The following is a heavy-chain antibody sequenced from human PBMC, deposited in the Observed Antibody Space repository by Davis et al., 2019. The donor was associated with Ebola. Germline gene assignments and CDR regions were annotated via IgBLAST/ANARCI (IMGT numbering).Heavy chain of an antibody. Sequence: PSETLSLTCTVSGGSISSYYWSWIRQPPGKGLEWIGYIYYSGSTNYNPSLKSRVTISVDTSKNQFSLKLSSVTAADTAVYYCAREWVTGTVDYWGQGTLVTVSS. D-gene: IGHD1-7*01. J-gene: IGHJ4*02. V-gene: IGHV4-59*01. CDR1: GGSISSYY. CDR3: AREWVTGTVDY. CDR2: IYYSGST.